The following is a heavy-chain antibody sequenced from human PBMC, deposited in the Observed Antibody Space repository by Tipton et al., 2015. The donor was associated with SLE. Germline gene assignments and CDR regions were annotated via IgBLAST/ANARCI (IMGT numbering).Heavy chain of an antibody. V-gene: IGHV4-59*11. Sequence: TLSLTCTVSGGSISSHYWSWIRQPPGKGLEWIGYIYYSGSTNYNPSLKSRVTTSVDTSKNQFSLKLSSVTAADTAVYYCASGPYSSSWYYFDYWGQGTLVTVSS. J-gene: IGHJ4*02. D-gene: IGHD6-13*01. CDR1: GGSISSHY. CDR3: ASGPYSSSWYYFDY. CDR2: IYYSGST.